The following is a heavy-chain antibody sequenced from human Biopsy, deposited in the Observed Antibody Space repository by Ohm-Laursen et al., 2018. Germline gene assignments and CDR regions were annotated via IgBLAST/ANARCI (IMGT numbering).Heavy chain of an antibody. CDR3: ARHPTGFWFDP. CDR1: GGSVSSNVHY. CDR2: VFHSGIT. V-gene: IGHV4-39*01. J-gene: IGHJ5*02. Sequence: SETLSLTCTVSGGSVSSNVHYWAWIRQPPGKGLECIGTVFHSGITFYNTSLKSRVTISIDTSKNQFSLNLISVTAADTAVYYCARHPTGFWFDPWGQGTLVTVSS.